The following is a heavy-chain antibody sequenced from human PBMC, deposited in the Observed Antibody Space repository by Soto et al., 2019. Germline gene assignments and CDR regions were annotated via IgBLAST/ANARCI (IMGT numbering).Heavy chain of an antibody. Sequence: SVKGWFRASGGTFSSDAISWVRQAPGQGLEWMGGIIPIFGTANYAQKFQGRVTITADKSTSTAYMELSSLRSEDTAVYYCARGRRGYSYGRNDAFDIWGQGTMVTV. D-gene: IGHD5-18*01. CDR2: IIPIFGTA. V-gene: IGHV1-69*06. J-gene: IGHJ3*02. CDR3: ARGRRGYSYGRNDAFDI. CDR1: GGTFSSDA.